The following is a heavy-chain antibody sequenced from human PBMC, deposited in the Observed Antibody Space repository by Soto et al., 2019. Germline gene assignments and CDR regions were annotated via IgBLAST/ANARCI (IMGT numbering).Heavy chain of an antibody. Sequence: QVQLQQWGAGLLKPSETLSLTCAVYGGSFSGYYWSWIRQPPGKGLEWIGEINHSGSTNYNPSLKSRVTISVDTSKNQFSLKLSSVTAADTAVYYCARGRPDGHDFWSGYYWSPGNWFDPWGQGTLVTVSS. V-gene: IGHV4-34*01. CDR2: INHSGST. CDR1: GGSFSGYY. CDR3: ARGRPDGHDFWSGYYWSPGNWFDP. J-gene: IGHJ5*02. D-gene: IGHD3-3*01.